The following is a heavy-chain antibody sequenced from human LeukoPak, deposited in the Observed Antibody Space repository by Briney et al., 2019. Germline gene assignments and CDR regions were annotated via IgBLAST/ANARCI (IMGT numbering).Heavy chain of an antibody. J-gene: IGHJ4*02. Sequence: EPGGSLRLSCAASGFTFSSYAMHWVRQAPGKGLEWVAVISYDGSNKYYADSVKGRFTISRDNSKNTLYLQMNSLRAEDTAVYYCASSNKSGYDYSAPFDYWGQGTLVTVSS. CDR2: ISYDGSNK. CDR3: ASSNKSGYDYSAPFDY. D-gene: IGHD5-12*01. V-gene: IGHV3-30*04. CDR1: GFTFSSYA.